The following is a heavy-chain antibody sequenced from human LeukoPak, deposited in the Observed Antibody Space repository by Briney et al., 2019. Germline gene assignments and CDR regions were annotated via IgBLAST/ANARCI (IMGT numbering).Heavy chain of an antibody. CDR2: IRSDGRDT. V-gene: IGHV3-74*01. J-gene: IGHJ4*02. CDR1: GFPFSDTW. D-gene: IGHD5-12*01. CDR3: AKDGIRDIVATMRYFDY. Sequence: GGSLRLSCAASGFPFSDTWMHWLSKAPGAGLVWVSRIRSDGRDTRYAEYVTGRFTISRDNSKTPLYLQMNSLRPEDTALFFRAKDGIRDIVATMRYFDYWGQGTLVTVSS.